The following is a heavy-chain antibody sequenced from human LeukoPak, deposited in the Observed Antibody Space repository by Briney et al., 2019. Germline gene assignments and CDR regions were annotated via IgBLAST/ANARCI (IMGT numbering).Heavy chain of an antibody. CDR1: GYTFTGYY. CDR3: ARRAIVLITNFLYFDF. D-gene: IGHD3-22*01. J-gene: IGHJ4*02. CDR2: INPNSGGT. Sequence: ASVKVSCKASGYTFTGYYMHWVRQAPGQGLEWMGWINPNSGGTNYAQKFQGRVTMTRDTSISTAYMELSRLRSDDTAVYYCARRAIVLITNFLYFDFWGQGALVTVSS. V-gene: IGHV1-2*02.